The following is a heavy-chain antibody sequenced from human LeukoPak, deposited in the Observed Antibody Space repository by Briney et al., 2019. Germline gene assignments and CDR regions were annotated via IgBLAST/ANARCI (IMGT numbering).Heavy chain of an antibody. CDR3: VKNSGWYCLDY. J-gene: IGHJ4*02. V-gene: IGHV3-7*03. Sequence: GGSLRLSCEASGFSFSNYWMTWVRQAPGKGLEWVADINQNGGQSYYVDSVKGRFTLSRDNAKNSLFLQLNSLRAEDTAVYYCVKNSGWYCLDYWGQGITVIVSS. CDR2: INQNGGQS. D-gene: IGHD6-13*01. CDR1: GFSFSNYW.